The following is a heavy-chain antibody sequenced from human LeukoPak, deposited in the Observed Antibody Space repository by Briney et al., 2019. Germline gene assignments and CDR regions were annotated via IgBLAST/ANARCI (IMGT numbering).Heavy chain of an antibody. Sequence: VASVKVSCKASGYTFTSYAMNWVRQAPGQGLEWIGWINTNTGNPTYAQGFTGRFVFSLDTSVSTAYLQISSLKAEDTAVYYCARAAYGSGSYHFDYWGQGTLVTVSS. CDR1: GYTFTSYA. CDR2: INTNTGNP. D-gene: IGHD3-10*01. V-gene: IGHV7-4-1*02. CDR3: ARAAYGSGSYHFDY. J-gene: IGHJ4*02.